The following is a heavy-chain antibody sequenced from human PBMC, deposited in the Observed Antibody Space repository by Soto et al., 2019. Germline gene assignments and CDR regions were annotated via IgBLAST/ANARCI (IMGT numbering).Heavy chain of an antibody. V-gene: IGHV4-34*01. CDR1: GGSFSGYY. CDR2: INHSGST. Sequence: QVQLQQWGAGLLKPSETLSLTCAVYGGSFSGYYWGWIRQPPGMGLEWIGEINHSGSTKYNPSLKSRVSISVDTSKNQFSLKVNSVTAADTAVYYCVRAPAKYDFWGGYYSRYYYMDVWGKGTPVTVSS. J-gene: IGHJ6*03. D-gene: IGHD3-3*01. CDR3: VRAPAKYDFWGGYYSRYYYMDV.